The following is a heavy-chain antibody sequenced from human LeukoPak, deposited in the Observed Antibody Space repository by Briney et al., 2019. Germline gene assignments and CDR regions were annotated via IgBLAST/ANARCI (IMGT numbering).Heavy chain of an antibody. V-gene: IGHV4-39*07. CDR3: ARAVDSGSYSLGWFDP. CDR1: GGSISSGTYH. J-gene: IGHJ5*02. Sequence: SETLSLTCTVSGGSISSGTYHWSWIRQPPGKGLEWIGKINHSGSTNYNLSLKSRVTMSVDTSKNQFSLKLNSVTAADTAVYYCARAVDSGSYSLGWFDPWGQGTLVTVSS. D-gene: IGHD1-26*01. CDR2: INHSGST.